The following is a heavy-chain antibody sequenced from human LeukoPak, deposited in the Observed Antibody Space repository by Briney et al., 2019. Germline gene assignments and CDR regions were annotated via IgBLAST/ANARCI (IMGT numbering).Heavy chain of an antibody. D-gene: IGHD2-2*01. CDR1: GGSFSGYY. CDR2: ISHSGST. V-gene: IGHV4-34*01. Sequence: SETLSLTCAVYGGSFSGYYWSWIRQPPGKGLEWIGEISHSGSTNYNPSLKSRVTISVDTSKNQFSLKLSSVTAADTAVYYCARGGGDIVVAPAAGVNNWFDPWGQGTLVTVSS. CDR3: ARGGGDIVVAPAAGVNNWFDP. J-gene: IGHJ5*02.